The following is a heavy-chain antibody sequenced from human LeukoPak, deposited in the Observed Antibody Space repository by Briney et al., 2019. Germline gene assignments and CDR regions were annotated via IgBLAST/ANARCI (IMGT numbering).Heavy chain of an antibody. D-gene: IGHD3-22*01. V-gene: IGHV4-30-2*01. Sequence: SQTLSLTCSVAGGSIGSGIYSWSWIRQPLGKGLEWIGYIFHTGSTSYNPSLKSRVTISVDTSKNQFSLKLSSVTAADTAMYYCVRDGDYYDSGGYGNIWGQGTLVTVSS. CDR1: GGSIGSGIYS. CDR2: IFHTGST. CDR3: VRDGDYYDSGGYGNI. J-gene: IGHJ4*02.